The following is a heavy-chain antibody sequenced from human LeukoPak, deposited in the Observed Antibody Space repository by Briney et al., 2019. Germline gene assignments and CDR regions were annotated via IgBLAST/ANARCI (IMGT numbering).Heavy chain of an antibody. J-gene: IGHJ4*02. D-gene: IGHD6-19*01. CDR3: ARGPVAGPDRLGYFDY. Sequence: GGSLRLSCAASGFTFSSYEMNWVRQAPGKGLEWVSYISSSGSTIYYADSVKGRFTISRDNAKNSLYLQMNSLRAEDTAVYYCARGPVAGPDRLGYFDYWGQGTLVTVSS. V-gene: IGHV3-48*03. CDR2: ISSSGSTI. CDR1: GFTFSSYE.